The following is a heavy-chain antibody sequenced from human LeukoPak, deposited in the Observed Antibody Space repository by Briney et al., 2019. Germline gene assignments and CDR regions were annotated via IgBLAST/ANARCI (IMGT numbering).Heavy chain of an antibody. V-gene: IGHV4-61*01. Sequence: SETLSLTCTVSGGSVSSGSYYWSWIRQPPGKGLEWIGYIYNSGSTNYNPSLKSRVTISVDTSKNQFSLKLSSVIAADTAVYYCARGNYYDRVGWFDPWGQGTLVTVSS. CDR1: GGSVSSGSYY. CDR3: ARGNYYDRVGWFDP. J-gene: IGHJ5*02. CDR2: IYNSGST. D-gene: IGHD3-22*01.